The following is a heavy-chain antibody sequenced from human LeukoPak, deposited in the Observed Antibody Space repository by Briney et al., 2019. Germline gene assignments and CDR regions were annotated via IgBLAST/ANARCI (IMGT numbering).Heavy chain of an antibody. CDR3: AKDLDPYSSSWYPFAY. D-gene: IGHD6-13*01. J-gene: IGHJ4*02. V-gene: IGHV3-23*01. Sequence: GGSLRLSCAASGFTFSSYAMSWVRQAPGKGLEWVSAISGSGGSTYYADSVKGRFTISRDNSKNTLYLQMNSLRAEDTAVYYCAKDLDPYSSSWYPFAYWGQGTLVTVSS. CDR1: GFTFSSYA. CDR2: ISGSGGST.